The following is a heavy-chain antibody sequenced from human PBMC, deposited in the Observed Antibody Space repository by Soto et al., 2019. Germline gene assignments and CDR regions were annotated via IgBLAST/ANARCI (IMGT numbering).Heavy chain of an antibody. CDR1: GFSLTTSGVG. CDR3: AHRVRRTVVGLVTPTALYFDS. V-gene: IGHV2-5*02. D-gene: IGHD3-3*01. J-gene: IGHJ4*02. Sequence: QITLNESGPTVVRPTETLTLTCRFSGFSLTTSGVGVGWVRQSPGTAPEWLALIYWDDDKRYSESLKSRLTITKYTSKNQVVLTVANLDPTDTATYYCAHRVRRTVVGLVTPTALYFDSWGQGTPVAVSS. CDR2: IYWDDDK.